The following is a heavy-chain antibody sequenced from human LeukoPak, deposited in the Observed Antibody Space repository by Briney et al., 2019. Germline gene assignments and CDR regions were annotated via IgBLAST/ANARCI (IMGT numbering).Heavy chain of an antibody. J-gene: IGHJ4*02. Sequence: PGGSLRLSCAASGFTVSSNYMSWVRQAPGKGLEWVSVIYSGGSTYYADSVKGRFTISRDNSKNTLFLQMNSLRAEDTAVYYCAKDSAKKYDDYWGQGTLVTVSS. D-gene: IGHD2/OR15-2a*01. V-gene: IGHV3-53*01. CDR3: AKDSAKKYDDY. CDR2: IYSGGST. CDR1: GFTVSSNY.